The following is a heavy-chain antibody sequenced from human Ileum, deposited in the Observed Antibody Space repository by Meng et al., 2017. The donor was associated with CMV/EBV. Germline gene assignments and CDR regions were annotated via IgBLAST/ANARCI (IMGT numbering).Heavy chain of an antibody. CDR1: GGSISSSSYY. J-gene: IGHJ4*02. D-gene: IGHD2-2*01. CDR3: ARRVVPAAIGY. Sequence: SETLSLTCTVSGGSISSSSYYWTWIRQPPGKGLEWIGEINHIGSTKYNPSLRSRVTISLDTSKNQFSLNLNSVTAADTAIYYCARRVVPAAIGYWGQGSLVTVSS. V-gene: IGHV4-39*07. CDR2: INHIGST.